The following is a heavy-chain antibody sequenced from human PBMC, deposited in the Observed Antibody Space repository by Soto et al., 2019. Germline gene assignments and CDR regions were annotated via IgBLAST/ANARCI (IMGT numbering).Heavy chain of an antibody. CDR1: GGSVSSGSYY. Sequence: QVQLQESGPGLVKPSETLSLTCTVSGGSVSSGSYYWSWIRQPPGKGLEWIGYIYYSGSTNYNPSLKRRVTISVDTSKNQVSLKLSSVTAADTAGYYCARKVYDFWSGYPFDYWGQGTLVTVSS. CDR2: IYYSGST. J-gene: IGHJ4*02. CDR3: ARKVYDFWSGYPFDY. D-gene: IGHD3-3*01. V-gene: IGHV4-61*01.